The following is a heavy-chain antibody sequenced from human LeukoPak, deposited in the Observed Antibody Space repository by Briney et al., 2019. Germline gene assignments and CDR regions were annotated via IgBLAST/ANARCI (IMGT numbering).Heavy chain of an antibody. CDR3: ARELNWNYDY. Sequence: SETLSLTCTVSGGSISSYYWSWLRQPPGKGLEWIGYIYYSGSTNYNPSLKSRVTISVDTSKNQFSLKLSSVTAADTAVYYCARELNWNYDYWGQGTLVTVSS. V-gene: IGHV4-59*01. D-gene: IGHD1-7*01. CDR2: IYYSGST. CDR1: GGSISSYY. J-gene: IGHJ4*02.